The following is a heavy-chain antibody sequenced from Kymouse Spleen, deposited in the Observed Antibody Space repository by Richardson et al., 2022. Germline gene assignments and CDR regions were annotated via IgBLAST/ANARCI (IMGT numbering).Heavy chain of an antibody. Sequence: EVQLVQSGAEVKKPGESLKISCKGSGYSFTSYWIGWVRQMPGKGLEWMGIIYPGDSDTRYSPSFQGQVTISADKSISTAYLQWSSLKASDTAMYYCARQGQQLVIVGATYYFDYWGQGTLVTVSS. CDR3: ARQGQQLVIVGATYYFDY. CDR2: IYPGDSDT. V-gene: IGHV5-51*01. CDR1: GYSFTSYW. J-gene: IGHJ4*02. D-gene: IGHD1-26*01.